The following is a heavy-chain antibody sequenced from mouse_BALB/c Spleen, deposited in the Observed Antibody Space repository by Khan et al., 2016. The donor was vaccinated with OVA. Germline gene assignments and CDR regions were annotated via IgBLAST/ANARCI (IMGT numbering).Heavy chain of an antibody. Sequence: QVQLKESGPGLVAPSQSLSITCTASGFSLSNYGIHWVRQPPGKGLEWLGVIWTGGITTYNSALMSRLTISKDNSKSQVFLKMNRLQTEDTAIYYGARSYDYDVGGFAYWGQGTLVTVSA. CDR3: ARSYDYDVGGFAY. D-gene: IGHD2-4*01. J-gene: IGHJ3*01. V-gene: IGHV2-9*02. CDR2: IWTGGIT. CDR1: GFSLSNYG.